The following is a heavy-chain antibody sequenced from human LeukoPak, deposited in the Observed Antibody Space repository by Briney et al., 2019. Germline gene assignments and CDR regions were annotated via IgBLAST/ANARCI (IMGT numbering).Heavy chain of an antibody. D-gene: IGHD6-19*01. J-gene: IGHJ4*02. CDR3: ARHGTWYSSGWYYFDY. Sequence: TSETLSLTCTVSGGSISSYYWSWIRQPPGKGLEWIGYIYYSGSTNYNPSLKSRVTISVDTSKNQFSLKLSSVTAADTAVYYCARHGTWYSSGWYYFDYWGQGTLVTVSS. V-gene: IGHV4-59*08. CDR1: GGSISSYY. CDR2: IYYSGST.